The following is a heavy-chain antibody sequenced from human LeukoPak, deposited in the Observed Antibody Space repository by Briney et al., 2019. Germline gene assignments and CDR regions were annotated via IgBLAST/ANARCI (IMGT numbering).Heavy chain of an antibody. CDR3: ARDAYYDSSGSYYYGMDV. J-gene: IGHJ6*02. D-gene: IGHD3-22*01. CDR1: GYPFTSYY. CDR2: ISAYNGNT. V-gene: IGHV1-18*01. Sequence: ASVKVSCKTSGYPFTSYYINWVRQAPGQGLEWMGWISAYNGNTNYAQKLQGRVTMTTDTSTSTAYMELRSLRSDDTAVYYCARDAYYDSSGSYYYGMDVWGQGTTVTVSS.